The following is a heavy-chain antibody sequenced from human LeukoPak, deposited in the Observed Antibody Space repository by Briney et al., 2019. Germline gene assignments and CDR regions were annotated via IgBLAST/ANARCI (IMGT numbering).Heavy chain of an antibody. CDR1: GGSISSYY. J-gene: IGHJ5*02. CDR2: IYYSGST. CDR3: ASFLGFNWFDP. D-gene: IGHD2/OR15-2a*01. Sequence: SETLSLTCTVSGGSISSYYWSWIRRPPGKGLEWIGYIYYSGSTNYNPSLKSRVTISVDTSKNQFSLKLSSVTAADTAVYYCASFLGFNWFDPWGQGTLVTVSS. V-gene: IGHV4-59*01.